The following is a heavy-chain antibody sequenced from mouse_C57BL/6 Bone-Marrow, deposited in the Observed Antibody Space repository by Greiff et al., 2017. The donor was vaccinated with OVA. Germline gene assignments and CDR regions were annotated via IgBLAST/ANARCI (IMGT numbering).Heavy chain of an antibody. J-gene: IGHJ4*01. Sequence: EVKLMESGGGLVKPGGSLKLSCAASGFTFSSYAMSWVRQTPEKRLEWVATISDGGSYTYYPDNVKGRFTISRDNAKNNLYLQMSHLKSEDTAMYYCARGPRATVDAMDDWGQGTSVTVSS. V-gene: IGHV5-4*03. CDR2: ISDGGSYT. CDR1: GFTFSSYA. D-gene: IGHD1-1*01. CDR3: ARGPRATVDAMDD.